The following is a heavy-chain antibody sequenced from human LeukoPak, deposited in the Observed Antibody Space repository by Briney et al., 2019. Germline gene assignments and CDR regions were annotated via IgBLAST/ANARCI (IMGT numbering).Heavy chain of an antibody. D-gene: IGHD2-21*01. J-gene: IGHJ4*02. CDR2: ISDSGSST. CDR1: GFTFSSYF. CDR3: AKSINAFDY. V-gene: IGHV3-23*01. Sequence: GGSLRLSCAASGFTFSSYFWMHWVRQAPGKGLEWVSAISDSGSSTYYADSVKGRFTISRDNSKSTLYLQMNSLRAEDTAIYYCAKSINAFDYWGQGTLVTVSS.